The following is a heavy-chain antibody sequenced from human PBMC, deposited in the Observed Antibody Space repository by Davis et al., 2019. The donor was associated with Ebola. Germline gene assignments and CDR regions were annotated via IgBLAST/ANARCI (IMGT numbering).Heavy chain of an antibody. Sequence: SETLSLTCAVYGSPFSGYYWRWIRQPPGKGLEWIGEIYHSGSTNYNPSLKSRVTISVDTSKNQFSLKLSSVTAADTAVYYCARTIVGWSHDYWGQGTLVTVSS. D-gene: IGHD2-15*01. V-gene: IGHV4-34*01. CDR1: GSPFSGYY. CDR2: IYHSGST. CDR3: ARTIVGWSHDY. J-gene: IGHJ4*02.